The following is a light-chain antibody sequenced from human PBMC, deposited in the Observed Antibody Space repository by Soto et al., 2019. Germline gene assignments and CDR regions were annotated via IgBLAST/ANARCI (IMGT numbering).Light chain of an antibody. V-gene: IGKV3-11*01. Sequence: EIVLTQSPATLSLSPGERATLSCRASQSISSYLAWYQQKPGQAPRLLISDASNRSTGIPARFSGSGSVTDFTLTISSLEPEDFAVYYCQQRSISPLTFGGGTTVEIK. CDR3: QQRSISPLT. CDR2: DAS. CDR1: QSISSY. J-gene: IGKJ4*01.